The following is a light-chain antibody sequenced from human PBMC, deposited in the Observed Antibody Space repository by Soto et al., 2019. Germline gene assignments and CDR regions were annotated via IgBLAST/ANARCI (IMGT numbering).Light chain of an antibody. Sequence: EIVLTQSPATLSVSPGERATFSCRASQSVRSDLAWYQQKPGQTPRLLIYGASSRATGVPARFSGSGSGTEFTLTISSLQSEDSAVYYCQQYNNWPPLTFGGGTKVEIK. CDR3: QQYNNWPPLT. J-gene: IGKJ4*01. V-gene: IGKV3-15*01. CDR1: QSVRSD. CDR2: GAS.